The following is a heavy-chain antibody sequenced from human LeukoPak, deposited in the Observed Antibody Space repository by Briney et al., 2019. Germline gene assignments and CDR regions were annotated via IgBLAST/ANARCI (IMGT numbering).Heavy chain of an antibody. J-gene: IGHJ5*02. V-gene: IGHV4-39*01. CDR2: IYYTGTT. CDR3: AGQQCNGGSCYSRAIWFDP. D-gene: IGHD2-15*01. Sequence: SETLSLTCNVSGGSISSTNYFWGWIRQPPGKGLEWIGSIYYTGTTYYSPSLKSRVTISVHTSQNQFSLKLSSVTAADTTVYYIAGQQCNGGSCYSRAIWFDPWGQGTLVTVSS. CDR1: GGSISSTNYF.